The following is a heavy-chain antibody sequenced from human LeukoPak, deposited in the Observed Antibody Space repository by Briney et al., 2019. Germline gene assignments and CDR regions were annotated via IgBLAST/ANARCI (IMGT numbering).Heavy chain of an antibody. Sequence: GGSLRPSCAASGFTFSSYGMHWVRQAPGKGPEWVAFIRYDGSNKYYADSVKGRFTISRDNAKNSLYLQMDSLRAEDTAVYYCARDPINNYYDSSGYSYFDYWGQGTLVTVSS. CDR3: ARDPINNYYDSSGYSYFDY. D-gene: IGHD3-22*01. J-gene: IGHJ4*02. V-gene: IGHV3-30*02. CDR1: GFTFSSYG. CDR2: IRYDGSNK.